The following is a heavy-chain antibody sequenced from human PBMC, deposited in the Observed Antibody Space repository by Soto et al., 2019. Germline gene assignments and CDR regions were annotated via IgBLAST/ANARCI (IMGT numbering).Heavy chain of an antibody. D-gene: IGHD2-21*01. Sequence: SETLSLTCAVSSGSISSNWWSWVRQPPGRGLEWIGEIYHSGSTNYNPSLTSRVSISVDKSKNQFSLDLSSVTAADTAVYYCARQPTTGDTDLWFDPWGQGTLVTVSS. CDR2: IYHSGST. CDR3: ARQPTTGDTDLWFDP. V-gene: IGHV4-4*02. J-gene: IGHJ5*02. CDR1: SGSISSNW.